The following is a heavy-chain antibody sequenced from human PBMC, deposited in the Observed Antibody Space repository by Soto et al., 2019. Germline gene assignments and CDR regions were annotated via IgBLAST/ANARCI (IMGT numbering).Heavy chain of an antibody. CDR1: GFTFSNYW. CDR2: IKQDGSEK. D-gene: IGHD1-26*01. V-gene: IGHV3-7*05. J-gene: IGHJ4*02. CDR3: ARPPFAEWEIDY. Sequence: EVQLVESGGGLVQPGGSLRLSCAASGFTFSNYWMSWVRQAPGKGLEWVANIKQDGSEKYYVDSVKGRFTISRDNAKNSLYLQMNSLRAEDTAVYYCARPPFAEWEIDYWGQGTLVTVSS.